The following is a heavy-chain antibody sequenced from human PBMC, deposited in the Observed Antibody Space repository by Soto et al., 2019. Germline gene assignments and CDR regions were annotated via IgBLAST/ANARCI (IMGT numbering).Heavy chain of an antibody. Sequence: EVQLVESGGGLVQPGGSLKLSCAASGFTFSDSAMHWVRQASGKGLEWVGRIRSKANNYATVYAASVKGRFTISRDDSKNTAYLQTNSLKTEDTAVYYCARLWSEREPNFDHWGQGTLVTVSS. J-gene: IGHJ4*02. CDR2: IRSKANNYAT. CDR3: ARLWSEREPNFDH. D-gene: IGHD1-26*01. V-gene: IGHV3-73*02. CDR1: GFTFSDSA.